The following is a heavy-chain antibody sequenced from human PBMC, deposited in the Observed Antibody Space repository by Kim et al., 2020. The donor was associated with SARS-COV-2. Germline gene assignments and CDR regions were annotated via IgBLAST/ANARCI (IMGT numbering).Heavy chain of an antibody. D-gene: IGHD3-22*01. Sequence: SETLSLTCTVSGGSISSGGYYWSWIRQHPGKGLEWIGYIFYSGSTYYSPSLKSRVTISLHRSANQFSLRLNSVTAADTAVYYCARAVYYDSSGSYYLGFDYWGQGNLVTVSS. J-gene: IGHJ4*02. CDR2: IFYSGST. CDR3: ARAVYYDSSGSYYLGFDY. CDR1: GGSISSGGYY. V-gene: IGHV4-31*03.